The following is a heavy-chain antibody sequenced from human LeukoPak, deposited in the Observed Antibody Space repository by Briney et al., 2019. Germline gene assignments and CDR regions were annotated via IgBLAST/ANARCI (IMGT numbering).Heavy chain of an antibody. Sequence: GRSLRLSCAASGFTFSSYAMHWVRQAPGKGLEWVAVISYDGSNKYYADSVKGRFTISRDNSKNTLYLQMNSLRAEDTAVYYCARDASDPIIAAAGTAFDYWGQGTLVTVSS. J-gene: IGHJ4*02. CDR3: ARDASDPIIAAAGTAFDY. CDR1: GFTFSSYA. V-gene: IGHV3-30-3*01. D-gene: IGHD6-13*01. CDR2: ISYDGSNK.